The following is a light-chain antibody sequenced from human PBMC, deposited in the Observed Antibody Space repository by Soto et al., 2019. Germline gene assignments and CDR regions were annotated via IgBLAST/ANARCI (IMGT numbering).Light chain of an antibody. CDR3: AAWDDSLNGLV. CDR1: SSNIGSNT. J-gene: IGLJ1*01. V-gene: IGLV1-44*01. CDR2: NNN. Sequence: QLVLTQPPSASGTPGQRVTISCPGSSSNIGSNTVNWYQQLPGTAPKLLIYNNNQRPSGVPDRFSGSKSGTSASLAISGLQSEDEADYYCAAWDDSLNGLVFGTGTKVTVL.